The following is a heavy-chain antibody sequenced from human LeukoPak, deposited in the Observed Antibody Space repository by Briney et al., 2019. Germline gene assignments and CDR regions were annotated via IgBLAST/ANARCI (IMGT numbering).Heavy chain of an antibody. CDR2: ISSSGSTI. J-gene: IGHJ4*02. CDR3: ARGFDGDTISFFDY. Sequence: GGSLRLSCAASGFTFSSYSMNWVRQAPGKGLEWVSSISSSGSTIYYADSVKGRFTISRDNAKNSLYLQMNSLRAEDTAVYYCARGFDGDTISFFDYWGQGTLVTVSS. V-gene: IGHV3-48*04. CDR1: GFTFSSYS. D-gene: IGHD4-17*01.